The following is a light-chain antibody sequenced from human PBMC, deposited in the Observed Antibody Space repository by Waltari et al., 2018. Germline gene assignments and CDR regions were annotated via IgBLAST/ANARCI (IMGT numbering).Light chain of an antibody. CDR1: RSVNSK. Sequence: EIVMTQSPATLSVSPGERATLPCRASRSVNSKLVWYQQKPGQAPRLLIKGASTRATGIPARFSGSGSGTEFTLTISSLQSEDFAVYYCQQYDNWPYTFGQGTKLEIK. V-gene: IGKV3D-15*01. J-gene: IGKJ2*01. CDR2: GAS. CDR3: QQYDNWPYT.